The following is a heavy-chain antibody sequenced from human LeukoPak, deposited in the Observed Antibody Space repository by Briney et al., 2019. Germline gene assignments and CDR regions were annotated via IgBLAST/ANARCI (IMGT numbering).Heavy chain of an antibody. V-gene: IGHV4-61*05. CDR2: IYYSGST. D-gene: IGHD4-17*01. J-gene: IGHJ4*02. Sequence: TSETLSLTCTVSGGSISSSSYYWGWIRQPPGKGLEWIGYIYYSGSTNYNPSLKSRVSISVDTSKNQFSLKLSSVTAADTAVYYCARTGSTVTMLYPFDHWGQGTLVTVSS. CDR3: ARTGSTVTMLYPFDH. CDR1: GGSISSSSYY.